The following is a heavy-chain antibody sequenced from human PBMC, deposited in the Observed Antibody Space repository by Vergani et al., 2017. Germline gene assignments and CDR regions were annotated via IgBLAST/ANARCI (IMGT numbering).Heavy chain of an antibody. CDR1: GVSIGSNSYY. V-gene: IGHV4-39*01. CDR3: TRHGRSGWAGYFQH. CDR2: IYYTGTT. J-gene: IGHJ1*01. Sequence: QLQLQEPGPGLVKPSETLSLTCTVSGVSIGSNSYYWGWIRQPPGKGLEWIGTIYYTGTTYYNEAHKSRLTISVDTSKNQFSLNLTSVTAADTAVYYCTRHGRSGWAGYFQHWGQGTLVTASS. D-gene: IGHD6-19*01.